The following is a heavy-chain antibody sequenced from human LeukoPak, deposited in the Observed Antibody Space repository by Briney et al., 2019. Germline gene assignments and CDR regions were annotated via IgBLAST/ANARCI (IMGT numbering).Heavy chain of an antibody. J-gene: IGHJ5*02. CDR1: GFTFSSYA. CDR2: ISGSGGST. D-gene: IGHD2-2*01. CDR3: AKYHAWPAAMAGWFDP. V-gene: IGHV3-23*01. Sequence: PGGSLRLSCAASGFTFSSYAMSWVRQAPGKGLEWVSAISGSGGSTYYADSVKGRFTISRDNSKNTLYLQMNSLRAEDTAVYYCAKYHAWPAAMAGWFDPWGQGTLVTVSS.